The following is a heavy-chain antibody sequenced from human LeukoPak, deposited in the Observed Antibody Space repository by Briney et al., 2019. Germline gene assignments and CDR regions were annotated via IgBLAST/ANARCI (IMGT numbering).Heavy chain of an antibody. CDR3: AKDPSVGGTAEYFQH. J-gene: IGHJ1*01. Sequence: GGSLRLSCAASGFTFSSYAMSWVRQAPGKGLEWVSAISGSGGSTYYADSVKGRFTISRDNSKNTLFLQMNSLRAEDTAVYYCAKDPSVGGTAEYFQHWGQGTLVTASS. CDR1: GFTFSSYA. D-gene: IGHD1-26*01. V-gene: IGHV3-23*01. CDR2: ISGSGGST.